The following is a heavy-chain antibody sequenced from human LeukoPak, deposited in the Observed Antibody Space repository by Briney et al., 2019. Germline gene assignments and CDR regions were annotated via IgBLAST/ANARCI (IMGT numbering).Heavy chain of an antibody. CDR2: IRRKGNDYAT. CDR3: TRLGGSPPYFDY. J-gene: IGHJ4*02. Sequence: GSLRLSCAASGFPFSGSAMHWVRPASGKGLEWVGRIRRKGNDYATAYAASVKGRFTISRDDSKNTAYLQMDSLKTEDTAVYFCTRLGGSPPYFDYWGQGTLVTVSS. V-gene: IGHV3-73*01. D-gene: IGHD3-16*01. CDR1: GFPFSGSA.